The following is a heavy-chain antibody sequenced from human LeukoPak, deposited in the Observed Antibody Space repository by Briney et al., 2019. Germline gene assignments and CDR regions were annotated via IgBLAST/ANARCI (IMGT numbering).Heavy chain of an antibody. D-gene: IGHD2-15*01. CDR3: AREPPYCSGGSCYFFYWFDP. CDR1: GGSISSYY. V-gene: IGHV4-4*07. CDR2: IYTSGST. Sequence: SETLSLTCTVSGGSISSYYWSWIRQPAGKGLEWIGRIYTSGSTNYNPSLKSRVTMSVDTSKNQFSLKLSSVTAADTAVYYCAREPPYCSGGSCYFFYWFDPWGQGTLVTVS. J-gene: IGHJ5*02.